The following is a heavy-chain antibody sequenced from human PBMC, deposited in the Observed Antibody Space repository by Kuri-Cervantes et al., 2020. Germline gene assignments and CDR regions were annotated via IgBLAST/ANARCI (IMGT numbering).Heavy chain of an antibody. CDR2: IYYSGST. Sequence: ESLKISCAASGFTFSSYAMHWVRQAPGKGLEWIGYIYYSGSTNYNPSLKSRVTISVDTSKNQFSLKLSSVTAADTAVYYCARQSGTVTLDYWGQGTLVTVSS. J-gene: IGHJ4*02. D-gene: IGHD4-17*01. CDR3: ARQSGTVTLDY. CDR1: GFTFSSYA. V-gene: IGHV4-59*01.